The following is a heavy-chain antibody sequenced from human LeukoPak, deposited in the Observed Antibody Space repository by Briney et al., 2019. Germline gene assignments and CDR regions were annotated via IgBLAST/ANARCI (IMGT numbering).Heavy chain of an antibody. CDR1: GFTFSSYS. J-gene: IGHJ6*03. Sequence: PGGSLRLSCAASGFTFSSYSMNWVRQAPGKGLEWVSSISSSSSYIYYADSVKGRFTISRDNAKNSLYLQMNNLRAEDTAVYYCARDQVVRGVSGPNYYMDVWGKGTTVTVSS. V-gene: IGHV3-21*01. CDR3: ARDQVVRGVSGPNYYMDV. CDR2: ISSSSSYI. D-gene: IGHD3-10*01.